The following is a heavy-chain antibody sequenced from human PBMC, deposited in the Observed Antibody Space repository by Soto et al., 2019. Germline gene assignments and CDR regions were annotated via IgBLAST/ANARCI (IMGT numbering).Heavy chain of an antibody. D-gene: IGHD4-17*01. CDR1: GFSLSSGGAG. Sequence: SGPTLVNPTQTLTLTCTFSGFSLSSGGAGVGWIRQPPGKGLEWLALIYWNDDKRYSPSLKSRLTITKDTSKNQVVLLMTNMDPVDTATYYCAHRGYGNYPRDNWFDPWGQGTLVTVSS. CDR3: AHRGYGNYPRDNWFDP. CDR2: IYWNDDK. J-gene: IGHJ5*02. V-gene: IGHV2-5*01.